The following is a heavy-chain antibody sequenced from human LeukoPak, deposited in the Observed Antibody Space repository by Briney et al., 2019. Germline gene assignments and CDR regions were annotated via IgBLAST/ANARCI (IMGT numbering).Heavy chain of an antibody. CDR1: GFTFSSYE. CDR2: ISSSGSSI. Sequence: RGSLRLSCAASGFTFSSYEMNWVRQAPGKGLEWVSYISSSGSSIYYADSVKGRFTISRDNAKNSLYLQMNSLRAEDTAIYYCARDENGDFSFDYWGQGTLVTVSS. V-gene: IGHV3-48*03. D-gene: IGHD4-17*01. J-gene: IGHJ4*02. CDR3: ARDENGDFSFDY.